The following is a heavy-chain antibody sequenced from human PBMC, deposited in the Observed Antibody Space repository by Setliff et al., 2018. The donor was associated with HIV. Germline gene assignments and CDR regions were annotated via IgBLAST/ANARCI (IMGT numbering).Heavy chain of an antibody. V-gene: IGHV3-30*04. J-gene: IGHJ4*02. CDR3: AKTIGRYFDIFDN. D-gene: IGHD3-9*01. CDR2: ISYDGSNE. CDR1: GFTFSDYV. Sequence: GSLRLSCAASGFTFSDYVMYWVRQAPGKGLEWVTAISYDGSNESYADSVKGRFTISRDNSKNTLYLQMNSLRAEDTAVYYCAKTIGRYFDIFDNWGQGTLVTVSS.